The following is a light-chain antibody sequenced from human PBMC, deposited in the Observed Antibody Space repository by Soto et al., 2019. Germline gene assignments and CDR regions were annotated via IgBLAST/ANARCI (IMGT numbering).Light chain of an antibody. Sequence: QSALTQPASVSESPGQSITISCTGSNSDIGDYNYVSWYQQVPGKAPKLIIYEVTKRPFGLSNRFSGSKSGNTASLTISGLQAEDEADYYCSSFAGGTTVLFGGGTKLTVL. V-gene: IGLV2-14*01. CDR2: EVT. CDR1: NSDIGDYNY. J-gene: IGLJ3*02. CDR3: SSFAGGTTVL.